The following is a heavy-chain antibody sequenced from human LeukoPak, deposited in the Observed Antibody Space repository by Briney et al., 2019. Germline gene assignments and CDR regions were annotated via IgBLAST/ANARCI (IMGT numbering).Heavy chain of an antibody. D-gene: IGHD4-23*01. CDR2: INHSGST. CDR3: ARTGNYGGNPDRSD. V-gene: IGHV4-39*07. Sequence: SETLSLTCTVSGGSISSSSYYWGWIRQPPGKGLEWIGEINHSGSTNYNPSLKSRVTISVDTSKNQFSLKLSSVTAADTAVYYCARTGNYGGNPDRSDWGQGTLVTVSS. J-gene: IGHJ4*02. CDR1: GGSISSSSYY.